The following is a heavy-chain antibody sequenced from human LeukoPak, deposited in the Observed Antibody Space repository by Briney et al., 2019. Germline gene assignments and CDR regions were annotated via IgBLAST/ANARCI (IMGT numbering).Heavy chain of an antibody. J-gene: IGHJ4*02. V-gene: IGHV4-39*07. CDR3: ARAGEIFIDY. D-gene: IGHD2/OR15-2a*01. CDR2: IYYSGST. CDR1: GGSISSSSYY. Sequence: PSETLSLTCTVSGGSISSSSYYWGWIRQPPGKGLEWIGRIYYSGSTYYNPSLKSQVTISVDTSKNQFSLKLSSVTAADTAVYYCARAGEIFIDYWGQGTLVTVSS.